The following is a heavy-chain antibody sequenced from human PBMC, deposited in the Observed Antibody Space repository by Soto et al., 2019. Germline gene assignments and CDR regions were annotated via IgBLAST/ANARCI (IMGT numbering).Heavy chain of an antibody. CDR1: GFTFNNYA. V-gene: IGHV3-23*01. J-gene: IGHJ6*02. Sequence: GGSLRLSCAASGFTFNNYAMSWVRQAPDKGLEWVSAISGRGGSTYYADSVKGRFTSSRDNSKTTLFLQMNSLRAEDTAVYYCAKDSTVTTSLYSYYYGLDVWGQGTTVTVSS. CDR3: AKDSTVTTSLYSYYYGLDV. CDR2: ISGRGGST. D-gene: IGHD4-17*01.